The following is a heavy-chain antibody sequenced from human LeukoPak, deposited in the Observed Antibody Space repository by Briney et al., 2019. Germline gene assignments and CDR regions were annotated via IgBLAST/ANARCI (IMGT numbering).Heavy chain of an antibody. D-gene: IGHD2-15*01. CDR2: IIPIFGTA. CDR1: GGTFSSYA. Sequence: SVKVSCKASGGTFSSYAISWVRQAPGQGLEWMGGIIPIFGTANYAQKFQGRVTITADKSTSTAYMELSSLRSEDTAVYYCAKVRYCSGVNCYPDDNWGQGTLVTVSS. J-gene: IGHJ4*02. V-gene: IGHV1-69*06. CDR3: AKVRYCSGVNCYPDDN.